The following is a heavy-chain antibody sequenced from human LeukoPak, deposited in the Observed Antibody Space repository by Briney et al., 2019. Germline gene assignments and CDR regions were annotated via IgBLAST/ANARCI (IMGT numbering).Heavy chain of an antibody. CDR1: GGSFSGYY. V-gene: IGHV4-34*01. Sequence: SETLSLTCAVYGGSFSGYYWSWIRQPPGKGLEWIGEINHSGSTNYNPSLKSRVTISVDTSKNQFSLKLSSVTAADAAVYYCARGRRQRGIVVVPAAIRLYFQHWGQGTLVTVSS. CDR3: ARGRRQRGIVVVPAAIRLYFQH. D-gene: IGHD2-2*02. J-gene: IGHJ1*01. CDR2: INHSGST.